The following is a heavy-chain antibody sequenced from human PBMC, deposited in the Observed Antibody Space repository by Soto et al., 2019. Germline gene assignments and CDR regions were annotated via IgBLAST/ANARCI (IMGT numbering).Heavy chain of an antibody. Sequence: ASVKVSCKASGGTFSSYTISWVRQAPGQGLEWMGRIIPILGIANYAQKFQGRVTITADKSTSTAYMELSSLRSEDTAVYYCARSYYYGSGSYYPRYWGQGTLVTVSS. J-gene: IGHJ4*02. CDR2: IIPILGIA. D-gene: IGHD3-10*01. V-gene: IGHV1-69*02. CDR3: ARSYYYGSGSYYPRY. CDR1: GGTFSSYT.